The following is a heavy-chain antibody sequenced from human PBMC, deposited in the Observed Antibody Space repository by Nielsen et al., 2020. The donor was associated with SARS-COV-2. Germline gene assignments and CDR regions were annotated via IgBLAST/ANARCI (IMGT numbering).Heavy chain of an antibody. CDR3: ARARGAYGDYYYYYYTDV. Sequence: SETLSLTCAISGDSVSSSSAAWNWIRQSPSRGLKWLGRTYYRSKWYNDYAVSVKSRITINPDTSKNQFSLHLNSVTPEDTAVYYCARARGAYGDYYYYYYTDVWGKGTTVTV. V-gene: IGHV6-1*01. D-gene: IGHD4-17*01. J-gene: IGHJ6*03. CDR2: TYYRSKWYN. CDR1: GDSVSSSSAA.